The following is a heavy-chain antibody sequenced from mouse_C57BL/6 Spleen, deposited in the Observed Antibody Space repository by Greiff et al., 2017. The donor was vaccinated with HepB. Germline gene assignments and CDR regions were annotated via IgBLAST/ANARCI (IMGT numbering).Heavy chain of an antibody. CDR3: TRVNWDSWYFDV. Sequence: EVQLQQSGTVLARPGASVKMSCKTSGYTFTSYWMHWVKQRPGQGLEWIGAIYPGNSDTSYNQKFKGKAKLTAVTSASTAYMELSSLTNEDSAVDYCTRVNWDSWYFDVWGTGTTVTVSS. CDR1: GYTFTSYW. J-gene: IGHJ1*03. D-gene: IGHD4-1*01. V-gene: IGHV1-5*01. CDR2: IYPGNSDT.